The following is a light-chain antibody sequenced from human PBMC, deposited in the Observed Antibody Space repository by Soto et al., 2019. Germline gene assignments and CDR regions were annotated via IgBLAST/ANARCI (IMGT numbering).Light chain of an antibody. CDR2: EGS. CDR1: SSDVGSYNL. V-gene: IGLV2-14*02. CDR3: SPYVSSSPPCV. J-gene: IGLJ1*01. Sequence: QRALTHAASGFGSPFLALTIPLPGTSSDVGSYNLVSWYQQHPGKAPKLMIYEGSKRPSGVSNRFSGSKSGNTASLTISGLQAEDVADYYCSPYVSSSPPCVSGTGTKVAV.